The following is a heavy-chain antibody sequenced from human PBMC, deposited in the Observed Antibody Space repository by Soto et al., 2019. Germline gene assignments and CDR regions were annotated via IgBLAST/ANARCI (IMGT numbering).Heavy chain of an antibody. Sequence: SETLFLTCAVDGGSFGGYYWSWIRQPPGKGLGWIGEINHSGRTNYNPSLKSRVTISVDTSKNQFSLKLSSVTAADTAVYYCARGGYGSGSDAVYYYGMDVWGQGTTVTVSS. CDR2: INHSGRT. CDR3: ARGGYGSGSDAVYYYGMDV. CDR1: GGSFGGYY. D-gene: IGHD3-10*01. J-gene: IGHJ6*02. V-gene: IGHV4-34*01.